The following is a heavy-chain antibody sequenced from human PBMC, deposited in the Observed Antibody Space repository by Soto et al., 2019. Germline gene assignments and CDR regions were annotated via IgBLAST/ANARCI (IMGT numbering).Heavy chain of an antibody. V-gene: IGHV3-48*03. D-gene: IGHD2-15*01. CDR1: GFTFSSFE. Sequence: GGSLRLSCVGSGFTFSSFEMNWVRQTPGKGLEWLSYIGRSGETIYYADSVKGRFTISRDNAKSSLLLQMNGLRDEDTGIYYCARDRCYDGTCYSASDSWGQGTLVTVSS. J-gene: IGHJ5*01. CDR3: ARDRCYDGTCYSASDS. CDR2: IGRSGETI.